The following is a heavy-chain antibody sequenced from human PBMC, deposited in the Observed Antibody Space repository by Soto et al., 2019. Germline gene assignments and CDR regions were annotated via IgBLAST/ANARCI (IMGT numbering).Heavy chain of an antibody. CDR2: IMPIIGTA. Sequence: QVQLVQSGAEVKKPGSSVKVSCKASGGTFSSHVFTWVRQAPGQGLEWMGGIMPIIGTANYAQKFQGRVTITADDSTSTAYMELSSLRSEDTAVYYCARDLEFRDGNISHLDYRGQGTLGTVSS. CDR3: ARDLEFRDGNISHLDY. V-gene: IGHV1-69*01. J-gene: IGHJ4*02. CDR1: GGTFSSHV. D-gene: IGHD3-10*01.